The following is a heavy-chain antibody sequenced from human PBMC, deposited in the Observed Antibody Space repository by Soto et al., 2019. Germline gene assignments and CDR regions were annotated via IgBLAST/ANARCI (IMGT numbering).Heavy chain of an antibody. V-gene: IGHV3-48*02. CDR2: ISSSSRTI. Sequence: WGSLRLSCAASGFSFSSYRINFGRQSPLKWPEWLSYISSSSRTIYYADSVKGRFTISRDNAQNSLSLQMNSLRDEDTAIYYCARDWGYCSGGTCHYGMDVWGQGTTVTVSS. D-gene: IGHD2-15*01. J-gene: IGHJ6*02. CDR3: ARDWGYCSGGTCHYGMDV. CDR1: GFSFSSYR.